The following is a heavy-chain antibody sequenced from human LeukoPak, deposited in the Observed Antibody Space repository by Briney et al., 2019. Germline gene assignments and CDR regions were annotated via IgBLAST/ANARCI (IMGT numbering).Heavy chain of an antibody. D-gene: IGHD2-15*01. J-gene: IGHJ4*02. CDR3: ARVEATPYYFDY. CDR1: GGSFSGYY. V-gene: IGHV4-34*01. CDR2: INHSGST. Sequence: SETLSPTCAVYGGSFSGYYWSWIRQPPGKGLEWIGEINHSGSTNYNPSLKSRVTISVDTSKNQFSLKLSSVTAADTAVYYCARVEATPYYFDYWGQGTLVTVSS.